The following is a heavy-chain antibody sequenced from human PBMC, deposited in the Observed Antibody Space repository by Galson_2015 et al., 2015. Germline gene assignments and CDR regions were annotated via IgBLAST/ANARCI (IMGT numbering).Heavy chain of an antibody. V-gene: IGHV1-69*02. Sequence: SVKVSCKASGGTFSSYTISWVRQAPGQGLEWMGRIIPILGIANYAQKFQGRVTITADKSTSTAYMELSSLRSEDTAVYYCARAEMATISGSRGYFGYWGQGTLVTVSS. J-gene: IGHJ4*02. CDR3: ARAEMATISGSRGYFGY. CDR2: IIPILGIA. CDR1: GGTFSSYT. D-gene: IGHD5-24*01.